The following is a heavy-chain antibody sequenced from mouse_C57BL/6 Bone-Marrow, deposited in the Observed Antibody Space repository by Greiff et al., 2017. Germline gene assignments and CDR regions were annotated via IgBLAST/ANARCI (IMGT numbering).Heavy chain of an antibody. CDR2: INPNNGGT. D-gene: IGHD2-4*01. Sequence: VQLKQSGPELVKPGASVKIPCKASGYTFTDYNMDWVKQSHGKSLEWIGDINPNNGGTIYNQKFKGKATLTVDKSSSTAYMELRSLTSEDTAVYYCARSWDYDYGGGPSWFAYWGQGTLVTVSA. J-gene: IGHJ3*01. V-gene: IGHV1-18*01. CDR1: GYTFTDYN. CDR3: ARSWDYDYGGGPSWFAY.